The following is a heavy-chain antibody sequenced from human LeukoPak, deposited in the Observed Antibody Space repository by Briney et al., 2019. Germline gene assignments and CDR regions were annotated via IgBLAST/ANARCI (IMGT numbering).Heavy chain of an antibody. V-gene: IGHV3-49*04. CDR2: IRSKAYGVTT. D-gene: IGHD3-16*02. CDR3: TRDPGAYDYVWGSYRFYYYYYGMDV. Sequence: GRSLRLSCTASGFTFGDYAMSWVRQAPGKGLEWVGFIRSKAYGVTTEYAASVKGRFTISRDDSKSIAYLQMNSLKTEDTAVYYCTRDPGAYDYVWGSYRFYYYYYGMDVWGKGTTVTVSS. J-gene: IGHJ6*04. CDR1: GFTFGDYA.